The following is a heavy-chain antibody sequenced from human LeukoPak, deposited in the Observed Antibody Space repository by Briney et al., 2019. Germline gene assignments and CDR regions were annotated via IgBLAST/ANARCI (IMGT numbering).Heavy chain of an antibody. D-gene: IGHD2-2*01. CDR1: GGSFSGYY. V-gene: IGHV4-34*01. Sequence: SETLSLTCAVYGGSFSGYYWSWIRQPPGKGLEWIGEINHSGSTNYNPSLKSRVTISVDTSKNQFSLKLSSVTAADTAVYYCARGRGKTNIMNCSSTSCYSGYYYYYYMDVWGKGTTVTVSS. CDR3: ARGRGKTNIMNCSSTSCYSGYYYYYYMDV. J-gene: IGHJ6*03. CDR2: INHSGST.